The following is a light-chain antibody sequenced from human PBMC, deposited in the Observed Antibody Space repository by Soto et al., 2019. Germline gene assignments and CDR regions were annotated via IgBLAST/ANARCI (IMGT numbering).Light chain of an antibody. J-gene: IGLJ1*01. Sequence: YERTQPPSVSVSPGQTARITCSGDELSKQYSFWYQQKPGQGPVLVIYKDTERASGIPERFSGSSSGTTVTLTISGVRAEDEATYYCQSSDDTGDYYLFGTGTKVTLL. V-gene: IGLV3-25*02. CDR2: KDT. CDR3: QSSDDTGDYYL. CDR1: ELSKQY.